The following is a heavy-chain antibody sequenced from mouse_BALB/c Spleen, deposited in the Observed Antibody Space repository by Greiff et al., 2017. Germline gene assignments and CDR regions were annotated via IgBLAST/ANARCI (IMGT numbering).Heavy chain of an antibody. J-gene: IGHJ2*01. V-gene: IGHV5-6-5*01. CDR1: GFTFSSYA. Sequence: DVKLVESGGGLVKPGGSLKLSCAASGFTFSSYAMSWVRQTPEKRLEWVASISSGGSTYYPDSVKGRFTISRDNARNILYLQMSSLRSEDTAMYYCARGADGFDYWGQGTTLTVSS. CDR3: ARGADGFDY. D-gene: IGHD2-3*01. CDR2: ISSGGST.